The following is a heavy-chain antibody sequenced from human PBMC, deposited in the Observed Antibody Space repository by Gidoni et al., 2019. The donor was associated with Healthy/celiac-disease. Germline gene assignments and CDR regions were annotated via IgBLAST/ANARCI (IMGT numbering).Heavy chain of an antibody. J-gene: IGHJ4*02. D-gene: IGHD3-10*01. V-gene: IGHV3-30-3*01. CDR1: GFTFRSYA. CDR2: ISYDGSNK. CDR3: ARDRITMVQGVIITGYFDY. Sequence: QVQLVESGGGVVQPGRSLRLSCAASGFTFRSYAMPWVRQAPGKGLEWVAVISYDGSNKYYADSVKGRFTISRDNSKNTLYLQMNSLRAEDTAVYYCARDRITMVQGVIITGYFDYWGQGTLVTVSS.